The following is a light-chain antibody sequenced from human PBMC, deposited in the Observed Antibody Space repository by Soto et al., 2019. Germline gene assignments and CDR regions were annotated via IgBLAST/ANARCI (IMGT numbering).Light chain of an antibody. Sequence: EIVLTQSPGTLSLSPGERATLSCRASQSDSVNSLAWYQQKGGQAPRLLIYAASTRATGVPDRFSGTGSGTDFALTISRLETDDSAVYYCQQYGGSPFTFGPGTKVDIK. CDR2: AAS. J-gene: IGKJ3*01. CDR3: QQYGGSPFT. CDR1: QSDSVNS. V-gene: IGKV3-20*01.